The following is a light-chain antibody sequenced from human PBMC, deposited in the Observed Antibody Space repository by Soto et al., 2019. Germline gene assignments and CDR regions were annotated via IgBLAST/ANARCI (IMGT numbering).Light chain of an antibody. J-gene: IGLJ2*01. CDR2: LNSDGSH. Sequence: QPVLTQSPSASASLGASVKLTCTLSSGHSSYAIAWHQQQPEKGPRYLMKLNSDGSHSKGDGIPDRFSGSSSGAERYITISGLQSEDEADYYCQTWGTGIQVFGGGTKLTVL. CDR1: SGHSSYA. V-gene: IGLV4-69*01. CDR3: QTWGTGIQV.